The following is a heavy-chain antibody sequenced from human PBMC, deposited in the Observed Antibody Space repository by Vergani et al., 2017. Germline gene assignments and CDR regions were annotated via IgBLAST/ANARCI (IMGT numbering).Heavy chain of an antibody. Sequence: EVQLVESGGGLVKPGGSLRLSCAASGLIFNSYSMNWVRQAPGKGLEWVSSINSRGTYTFYSDSVKGRFTISRDIANSSLFLQLSSLRAEDTAVYYCATTGVVDIGAHFDHWGRGTLVTVSS. D-gene: IGHD2-2*01. J-gene: IGHJ4*02. CDR2: INSRGTYT. V-gene: IGHV3-21*02. CDR1: GLIFNSYS. CDR3: ATTGVVDIGAHFDH.